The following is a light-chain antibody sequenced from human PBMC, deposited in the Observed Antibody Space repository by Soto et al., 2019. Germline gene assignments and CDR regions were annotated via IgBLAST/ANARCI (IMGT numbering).Light chain of an antibody. CDR3: AVWDDSLRAVV. Sequence: QSVLTQSPSASGTPGQRVTISCSGSTSNIGTYAVNWYQQLPGTAPTLLIFRNHQRPSGVPDRFSGSKSGTSASLAISGPQSEDEADYYCAVWDDSLRAVVFGGGTKLTVL. CDR1: TSNIGTYA. V-gene: IGLV1-44*01. J-gene: IGLJ2*01. CDR2: RNH.